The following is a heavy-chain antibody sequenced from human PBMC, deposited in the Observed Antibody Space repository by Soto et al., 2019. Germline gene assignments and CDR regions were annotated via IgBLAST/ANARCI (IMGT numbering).Heavy chain of an antibody. V-gene: IGHV4-39*01. Sequence: QLQLQESGPGLVKPSETLSLTCTVSGGSISSSSYYWGWIRQPPGKGLEWIGSIYYSGSTYYNPSLKSRVTISVDTSKNQFSLKLSSVTAADTAVYYCARRSYGDIMDVWGQGTTVTVSS. J-gene: IGHJ6*02. D-gene: IGHD4-17*01. CDR1: GGSISSSSYY. CDR3: ARRSYGDIMDV. CDR2: IYYSGST.